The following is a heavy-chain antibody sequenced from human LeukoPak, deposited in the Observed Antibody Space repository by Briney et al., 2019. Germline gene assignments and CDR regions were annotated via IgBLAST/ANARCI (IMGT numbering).Heavy chain of an antibody. CDR2: IYPGDSDT. V-gene: IGHV5-51*01. CDR3: ARRGPVAAAGYYFDY. D-gene: IGHD6-13*01. J-gene: IGHJ4*02. Sequence: GESLMISCKGSGYSFTSYWIGWVRQMPGKGLEWMGIIYPGDSDTRYSPSLQGQVTISADKSSSTAYLQWSSLRASDTAMYYCARRGPVAAAGYYFDYWGQGTLVTVSS. CDR1: GYSFTSYW.